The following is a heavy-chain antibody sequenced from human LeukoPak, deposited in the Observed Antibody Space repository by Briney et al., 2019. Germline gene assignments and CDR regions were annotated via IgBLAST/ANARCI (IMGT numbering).Heavy chain of an antibody. CDR3: ARSPGSAYAFDI. CDR1: GFTFSSYS. CDR2: ISSSSSYI. Sequence: GGSLRLSCAASGFTFSSYSMNWVRQAPGKGLEWVSSISSSSSYIYYADSVKGRFTISRDNAKNSLYLQMNSLRAEDTAVYYCARSPGSAYAFDIWGQGTMVTVSS. J-gene: IGHJ3*02. V-gene: IGHV3-21*01.